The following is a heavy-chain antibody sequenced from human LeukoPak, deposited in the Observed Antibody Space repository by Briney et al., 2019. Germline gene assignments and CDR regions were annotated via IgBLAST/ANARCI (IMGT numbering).Heavy chain of an antibody. J-gene: IGHJ3*01. CDR3: ARTPGRQWLRNTFDL. CDR1: VGTFIIYA. D-gene: IGHD6-19*01. Sequence: GSSVKVSFKASVGTFIIYAISWVRQAPGQGLEWMGGIIPIFGTANYAQKFQGRVTITADESTSTAYMELSSLRSEDTAVYYCARTPGRQWLRNTFDLWGQGTMVTVSS. CDR2: IIPIFGTA. V-gene: IGHV1-69*01.